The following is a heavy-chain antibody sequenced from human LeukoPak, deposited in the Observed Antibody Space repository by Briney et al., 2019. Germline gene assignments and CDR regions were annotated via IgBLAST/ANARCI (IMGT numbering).Heavy chain of an antibody. J-gene: IGHJ4*02. CDR1: GFPFRDYW. D-gene: IGHD4-23*01. CDR2: IKYDGNEE. V-gene: IGHV3-7*01. CDR3: RSGGAAPGSFDN. Sequence: GGSLRLSCAASGFPFRDYWMSWMRQAPGKGLEWVANIKYDGNEEYYVDSVKGRFTISRDNAKNSLYLQLNSLRLEGTAVYYCRSGGAAPGSFDNWGQGTLVTVSP.